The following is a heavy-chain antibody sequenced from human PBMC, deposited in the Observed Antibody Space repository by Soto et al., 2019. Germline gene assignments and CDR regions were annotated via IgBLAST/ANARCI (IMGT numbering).Heavy chain of an antibody. D-gene: IGHD6-13*01. Sequence: EVRLLESGGGLVQPGGSLRLSCTASGLTFSRYAMSWVRQAPGKGLEWVSGISGSGGSTYYTDSVKGRFTISRDNSKNTLYLQMDSLRAEDTAVSYCAKEVWASSSWYGDFDYWGQGTLVTVSS. CDR3: AKEVWASSSWYGDFDY. CDR2: ISGSGGST. V-gene: IGHV3-23*01. J-gene: IGHJ4*02. CDR1: GLTFSRYA.